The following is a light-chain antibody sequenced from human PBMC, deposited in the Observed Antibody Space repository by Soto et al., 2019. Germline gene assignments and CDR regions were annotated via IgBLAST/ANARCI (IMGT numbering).Light chain of an antibody. Sequence: EIVMPQSPATLSVSPGERATLSCRASQSVSSNLAWYQQKPGQAPRLLIYGASTRATGIPARFSGSGSGTDFTLNISSLEPEDCAVYYCQQRSNWPPITFGQGTRLE. V-gene: IGKV3-15*01. CDR2: GAS. CDR3: QQRSNWPPIT. J-gene: IGKJ5*01. CDR1: QSVSSN.